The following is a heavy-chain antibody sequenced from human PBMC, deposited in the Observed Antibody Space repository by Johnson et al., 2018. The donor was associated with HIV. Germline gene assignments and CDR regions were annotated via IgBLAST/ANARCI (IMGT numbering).Heavy chain of an antibody. D-gene: IGHD5-12*01. CDR2: ISGSGGST. CDR1: GFTFRNYA. Sequence: VQLVESGGDLVQPGGSLRLSCAASGFTFRNYALTWVRQAPGKGLDWVSSISGSGGSTHYADSVKGRFPISRDNSKNTLYLQMNSLRADDTAVYYTRATIPRDAFDIWGRGTMVTVSS. CDR3: RATIPRDAFDI. V-gene: IGHV3-23*04. J-gene: IGHJ3*02.